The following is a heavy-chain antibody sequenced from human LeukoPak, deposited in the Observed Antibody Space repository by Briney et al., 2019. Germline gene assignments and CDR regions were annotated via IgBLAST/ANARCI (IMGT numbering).Heavy chain of an antibody. CDR3: ARDQGGLLDELDY. V-gene: IGHV1-69*13. CDR1: GGTFSSYA. Sequence: GASVKVSCKASGGTFSSYAISWVRRAPGQGLEWMGGIIPIFGTANYAQKFQGRVTITADESTSTAYMELSSLRSEDTAVYYCARDQGGLLDELDYWGQGTLVTVSS. J-gene: IGHJ4*02. D-gene: IGHD3-16*01. CDR2: IIPIFGTA.